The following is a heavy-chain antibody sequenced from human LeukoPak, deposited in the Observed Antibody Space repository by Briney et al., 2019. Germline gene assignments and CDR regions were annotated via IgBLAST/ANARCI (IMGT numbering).Heavy chain of an antibody. D-gene: IGHD2-2*01. V-gene: IGHV4-39*01. J-gene: IGHJ5*02. Sequence: TSETLSLTCTVSGDSISSRSYYWGWIRQPPGKGLEWIGSIYYSGNTYYNPSLKSRVTISVDTSKNQFSLKLSSVTAADTAVYYCARGLGYCSSTSCRRLDPYNWFDPWGQGTLVTVSS. CDR2: IYYSGNT. CDR1: GDSISSRSYY. CDR3: ARGLGYCSSTSCRRLDPYNWFDP.